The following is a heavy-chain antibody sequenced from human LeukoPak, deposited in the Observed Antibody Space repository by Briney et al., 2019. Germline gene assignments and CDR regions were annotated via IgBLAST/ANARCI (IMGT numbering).Heavy chain of an antibody. CDR2: ISAYNGNT. J-gene: IGHJ5*02. CDR3: ARDRGGELGLNWFDP. CDR1: GYTFTSYG. V-gene: IGHV1-18*01. D-gene: IGHD1-7*01. Sequence: ASVKVSCKASGYTFTSYGISWVRQAPGQGLEWMGWISAYNGNTNYAQKLQGRVTMTTDTSTSTAYMELRSLRSDDTAVYYCARDRGGELGLNWFDPWGQGTLVTVSS.